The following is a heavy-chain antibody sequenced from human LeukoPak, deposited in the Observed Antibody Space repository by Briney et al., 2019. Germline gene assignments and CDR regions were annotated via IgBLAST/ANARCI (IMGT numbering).Heavy chain of an antibody. Sequence: SETLSLTCTVSGGSISSYYWSWIRQPPGKGLECIGYIYYSGSTNYNPSLKSRVTISLDTSKNQFSLKLSSVTAADTAVYYCARLAAAAHNYYFDYWGQGTLVTVSS. CDR1: GGSISSYY. D-gene: IGHD6-25*01. V-gene: IGHV4-59*01. CDR3: ARLAAAAHNYYFDY. J-gene: IGHJ4*02. CDR2: IYYSGST.